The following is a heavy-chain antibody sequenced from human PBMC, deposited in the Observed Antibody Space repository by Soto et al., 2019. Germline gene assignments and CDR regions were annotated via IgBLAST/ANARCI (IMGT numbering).Heavy chain of an antibody. Sequence: ASVRVSCKASGYTFTGYYMHWVRQAPGQGLEWMGWINPNSGSTNYAQKFQGWVTMTRDTSISTAYMELSRLRSDDTAVYYCAREVGAARRGSVDYYYYGMDVWGQGTTVTVSS. CDR2: INPNSGST. J-gene: IGHJ6*02. CDR1: GYTFTGYY. D-gene: IGHD6-6*01. V-gene: IGHV1-2*04. CDR3: AREVGAARRGSVDYYYYGMDV.